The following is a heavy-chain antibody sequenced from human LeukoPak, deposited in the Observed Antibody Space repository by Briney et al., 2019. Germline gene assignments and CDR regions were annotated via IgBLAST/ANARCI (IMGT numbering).Heavy chain of an antibody. Sequence: SETLSLTCTVSGGSISSSGYYWGWIRQPPGKGLEWIGSFYYSGITYYNPSLKSRVTVSVDTSKNQFSLKLSSLTAADTAVYYCASQAYSTTWAADVTVFDYWGRGALVTVSS. D-gene: IGHD6-13*01. J-gene: IGHJ4*02. CDR3: ASQAYSTTWAADVTVFDY. CDR2: FYYSGIT. V-gene: IGHV4-39*07. CDR1: GGSISSSGYY.